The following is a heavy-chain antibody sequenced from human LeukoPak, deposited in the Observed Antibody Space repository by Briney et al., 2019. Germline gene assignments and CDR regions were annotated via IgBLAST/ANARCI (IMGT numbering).Heavy chain of an antibody. CDR3: VRDGSGSDFSLDY. V-gene: IGHV3-7*04. CDR1: GXNFDNYY. Sequence: GGSLRLSCVASGXNFDNYYMSWVRQAPGKGLEWVADIRHDGSDVYNVDSVRGRFTISRDNAKKSVFLQMNRLKDEDTAVYYCVRDGSGSDFSLDYWGQGTLVTVSS. J-gene: IGHJ4*02. CDR2: IRHDGSDV. D-gene: IGHD3-10*01.